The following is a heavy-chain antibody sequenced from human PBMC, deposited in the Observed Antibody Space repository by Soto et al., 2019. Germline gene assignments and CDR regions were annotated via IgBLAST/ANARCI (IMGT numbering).Heavy chain of an antibody. V-gene: IGHV1-18*01. D-gene: IGHD3-16*01. CDR3: AMVDNYVTPSPQDV. CDR1: GYIFVNYG. J-gene: IGHJ6*02. CDR2: ISPYTGNT. Sequence: QVQLVQSGDEVKKPGASVKVSCKASGYIFVNYGIAWVRQAPGQGLEWMGWISPYTGNTHSASKGPDRHTMTTDTSTSTDYMDQGSLTSDDTAVYYCAMVDNYVTPSPQDVWGQGTTVTVS.